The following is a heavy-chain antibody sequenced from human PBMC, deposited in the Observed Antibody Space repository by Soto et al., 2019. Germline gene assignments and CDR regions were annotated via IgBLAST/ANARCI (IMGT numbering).Heavy chain of an antibody. D-gene: IGHD4-4*01. CDR2: MCYSGNT. V-gene: IGHV4-39*01. J-gene: IGHJ5*02. Sequence: TSETLSLTCNVSSGSISSRSYCWGWIRQPPGKGLEWIGNMCYSGNTYYNPSLKSRVTMSVDTSKNQFSLKLSSVTAADTAVYFCAGLNNYEINWFDPWGQGTLVTVSS. CDR1: SGSISSRSYC. CDR3: AGLNNYEINWFDP.